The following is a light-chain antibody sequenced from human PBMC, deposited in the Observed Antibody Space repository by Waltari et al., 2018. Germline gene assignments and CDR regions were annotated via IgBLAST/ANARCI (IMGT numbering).Light chain of an antibody. CDR2: DFS. CDR1: ISDIGAYNH. V-gene: IGLV2-14*03. J-gene: IGLJ2*01. Sequence: QSALTHPASVSGSPGQSIPISCTGTISDIGAYNHVSWYQQYPGQAPKLLLFDFSDRPPGVFERVSGSESGNTTSLTISWFQAEDEADYDCSTFTTSSSWIFGGGTKLTGL. CDR3: STFTTSSSWI.